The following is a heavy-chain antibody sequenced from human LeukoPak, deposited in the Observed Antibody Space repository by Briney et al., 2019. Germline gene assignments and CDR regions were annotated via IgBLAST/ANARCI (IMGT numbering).Heavy chain of an antibody. CDR1: GYSFTTYW. Sequence: GESLKISCKGSGYSFTTYWIGWVRQMPGKGLEWMGIVYPGDSDTRYSPSVQGQVTISVDRSINTAYLQWSSLKASDTAMYYCARTKGGALDYWGQGTLVTVSS. CDR3: ARTKGGALDY. J-gene: IGHJ4*02. V-gene: IGHV5-51*01. CDR2: VYPGDSDT.